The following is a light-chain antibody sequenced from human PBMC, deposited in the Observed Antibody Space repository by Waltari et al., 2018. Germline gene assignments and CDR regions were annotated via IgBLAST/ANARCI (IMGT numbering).Light chain of an antibody. J-gene: IGKJ2*01. Sequence: DLVMTQSPLSLPVTLGERPSISCGSSQSLLHSNGYNYLDWYLQKPGQSPQLLIYLGSNRASGVPDRFSGSGSGTDFTLKISRVEAEDVGVYYCMQALQTPPTFGQGTKLEIK. CDR3: MQALQTPPT. V-gene: IGKV2-28*01. CDR1: QSLLHSNGYNY. CDR2: LGS.